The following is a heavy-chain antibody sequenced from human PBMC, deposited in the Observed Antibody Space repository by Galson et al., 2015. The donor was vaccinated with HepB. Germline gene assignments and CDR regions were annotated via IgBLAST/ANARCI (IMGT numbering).Heavy chain of an antibody. D-gene: IGHD3/OR15-3a*01. Sequence: SVKVSCKASGATFGSYAFSWVRQAPGQGLEWMGGVIPMFDPTHYAQKFQDRVTISADESTSSAYLELRGLREDDTAVYFCVRGLYEFWGGYRPDTFDLWGQGTMVTVSS. CDR1: GATFGSYA. V-gene: IGHV1-69*13. CDR2: VIPMFDPT. CDR3: VRGLYEFWGGYRPDTFDL. J-gene: IGHJ3*01.